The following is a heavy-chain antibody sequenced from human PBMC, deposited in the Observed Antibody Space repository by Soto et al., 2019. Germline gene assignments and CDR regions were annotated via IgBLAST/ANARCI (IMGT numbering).Heavy chain of an antibody. Sequence: QLQLQESGPGLVKPSETLSLTCSVSDDSINSDKYYWGWLRQPPGKGLEWIGSIYYRGNAYYNPSLQSRVTLSITKSRSQFSLKLNSVTAAASAVYFCARREGLATISYYFDFWGPGALVTVSS. CDR3: ARREGLATISYYFDF. J-gene: IGHJ4*02. CDR1: DDSINSDKYY. CDR2: IYYRGNA. D-gene: IGHD3-9*01. V-gene: IGHV4-39*01.